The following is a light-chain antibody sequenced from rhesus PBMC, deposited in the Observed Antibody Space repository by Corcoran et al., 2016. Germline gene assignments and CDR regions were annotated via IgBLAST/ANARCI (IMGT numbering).Light chain of an antibody. CDR3: LQDSSSPPT. Sequence: DIQMTQSPSSLSASVGDRVTITCRASENVNNYLNWYQQKPGKAPKLLIYKASTLQSGVPSRFSGSGSVTDYTFTISSLQPEDFATYYCLQDSSSPPTFGQGTKVEIK. J-gene: IGKJ1*01. V-gene: IGKV1-74*01. CDR1: ENVNNY. CDR2: KAS.